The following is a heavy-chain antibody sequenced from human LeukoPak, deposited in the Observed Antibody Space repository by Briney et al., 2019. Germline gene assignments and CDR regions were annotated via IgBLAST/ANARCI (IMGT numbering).Heavy chain of an antibody. D-gene: IGHD3-16*01. J-gene: IGHJ6*02. CDR2: ISGGGATT. V-gene: IGHV3-23*01. CDR1: GFTSIAYA. CDR3: ARNQQLGGHSYYYYGMDV. Sequence: GGSLRLSCVGSGFTSIAYALTWARQAPGKGLEWVSGISGGGATTYYADSVKGRFTISRDNSKNTLYLQMNSLRADDTAIYYCARNQQLGGHSYYYYGMDVWGQGTTVTVSS.